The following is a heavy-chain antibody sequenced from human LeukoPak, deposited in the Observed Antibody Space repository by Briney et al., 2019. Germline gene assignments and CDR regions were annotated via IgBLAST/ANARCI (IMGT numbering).Heavy chain of an antibody. CDR1: GYTFRNYG. CDR3: AKGRVVYYDTTGYRPDDSFDV. J-gene: IGHJ3*01. D-gene: IGHD3-22*01. Sequence: ASVKVSCKTSGYTFRNYGITWVRQPPGQGLEWLGWISTFNGHTKYTQSLRDRVTPTTDTSTITIYMEVRSLRSDDTAVYYCAKGRVVYYDTTGYRPDDSFDVWGQGTMVTVSS. V-gene: IGHV1-18*01. CDR2: ISTFNGHT.